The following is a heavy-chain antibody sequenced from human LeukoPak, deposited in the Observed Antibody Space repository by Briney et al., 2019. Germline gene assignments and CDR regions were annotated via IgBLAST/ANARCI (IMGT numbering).Heavy chain of an antibody. D-gene: IGHD6-13*01. V-gene: IGHV3-53*01. CDR3: ARDRKQQLVPNFDY. J-gene: IGHJ4*02. CDR1: GFTVSSKY. Sequence: GRSLRLSCAASGFTVSSKYMSWVRQAPGKGLEWVSVIYSGGSTYYADSVEGRFTISRDNSKNTLYLQMNSLRAEDTAVYYCARDRKQQLVPNFDYWGQGTLVTVSS. CDR2: IYSGGST.